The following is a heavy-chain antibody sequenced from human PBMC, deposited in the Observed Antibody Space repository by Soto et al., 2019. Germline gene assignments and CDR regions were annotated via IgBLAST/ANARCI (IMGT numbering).Heavy chain of an antibody. D-gene: IGHD2-2*01. V-gene: IGHV4-59*01. Sequence: SETLSLTCTVSGGSISSYYWSWIRQPPGKGLEWIGYIYYSGSTNYNPSLRSRATISLDTSKNQFSLKLSSVTAADTAVYYCARQGPATILNTWFDPWGQGTLVTVSS. CDR3: ARQGPATILNTWFDP. CDR2: IYYSGST. CDR1: GGSISSYY. J-gene: IGHJ5*02.